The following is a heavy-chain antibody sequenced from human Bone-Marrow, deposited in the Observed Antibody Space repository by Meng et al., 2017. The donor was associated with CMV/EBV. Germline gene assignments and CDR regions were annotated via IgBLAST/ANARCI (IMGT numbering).Heavy chain of an antibody. V-gene: IGHV3-23*01. Sequence: GESLKISCAASGFTFSSYAMSWVRQAPGKGLEWVSAISGSGSNTYYADSVKGRFTISRDNSKNTLYLQMNSLRAEDRALYYCARGAIVATIHYSMDVWGQGTTVTVSS. D-gene: IGHD5-12*01. CDR3: ARGAIVATIHYSMDV. CDR1: GFTFSSYA. J-gene: IGHJ6*02. CDR2: ISGSGSNT.